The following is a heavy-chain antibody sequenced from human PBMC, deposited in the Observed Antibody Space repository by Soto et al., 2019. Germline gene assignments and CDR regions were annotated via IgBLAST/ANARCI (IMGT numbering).Heavy chain of an antibody. V-gene: IGHV1-69*02. CDR2: IIPILGIA. D-gene: IGHD5-12*01. Sequence: QVQLVQSGAEVKKPGSSVKVSCKASGGTFSSYTISWVRQAPGQGLEWMGRIIPILGIANYAQKFQGRVTITADKPXXTAYMELSSLRSEDTAVYYCARATRGYSGYEYFDYWGQGTLVTVSS. J-gene: IGHJ4*02. CDR1: GGTFSSYT. CDR3: ARATRGYSGYEYFDY.